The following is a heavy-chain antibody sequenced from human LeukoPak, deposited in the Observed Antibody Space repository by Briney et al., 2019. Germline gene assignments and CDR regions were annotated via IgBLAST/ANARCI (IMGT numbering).Heavy chain of an antibody. CDR1: GYTFTSYY. V-gene: IGHV1-8*02. Sequence: ASVKVSCKASGYTFTSYYMHWVRQATGQGLEWMGWMNPNSGNTGYAQKFQGRVTMTRNTSISTAYMELSSLRSEDTAVYYCARDMVRGVIIYGMDVWGQGTTVTVSS. CDR2: MNPNSGNT. J-gene: IGHJ6*02. CDR3: ARDMVRGVIIYGMDV. D-gene: IGHD3-10*01.